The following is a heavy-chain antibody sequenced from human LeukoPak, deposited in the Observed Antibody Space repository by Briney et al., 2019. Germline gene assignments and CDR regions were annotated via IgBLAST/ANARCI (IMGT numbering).Heavy chain of an antibody. Sequence: SGPALVKPTQTLTLTCTFSGFPLSTSEMRVSWIRQPPVKALEWLARIDWDDDKFFSTSLKTRLTISKDTSKNQVVLTMSNMDPGDTATYYCARQGYYDSSGHYYLDYWGQGTLVTVSS. J-gene: IGHJ4*02. CDR2: IDWDDDK. V-gene: IGHV2-70*04. CDR1: GFPLSTSEMR. CDR3: ARQGYYDSSGHYYLDY. D-gene: IGHD3-22*01.